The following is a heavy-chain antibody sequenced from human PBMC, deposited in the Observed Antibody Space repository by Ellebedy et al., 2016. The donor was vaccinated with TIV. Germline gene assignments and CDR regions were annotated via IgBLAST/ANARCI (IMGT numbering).Heavy chain of an antibody. CDR2: ISVGGGST. J-gene: IGHJ5*02. D-gene: IGHD5-18*01. Sequence: GESLKISXAASGFAFSSNAMSWVRQAPGKGLEWVSTISVGGGSTYYADSARGRFTISRDNSKNTLYMQMNSLRAEDTAVYYCAQYLIRNTGLVQGRWFDPWGQGTQVTVSS. V-gene: IGHV3-23*01. CDR3: AQYLIRNTGLVQGRWFDP. CDR1: GFAFSSNA.